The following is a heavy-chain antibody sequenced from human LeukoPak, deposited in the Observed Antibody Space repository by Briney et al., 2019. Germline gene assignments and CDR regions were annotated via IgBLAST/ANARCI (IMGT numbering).Heavy chain of an antibody. J-gene: IGHJ4*02. V-gene: IGHV3-48*03. CDR2: ISSSGSTI. D-gene: IGHD4/OR15-4a*01. CDR3: ASLWSSDY. Sequence: GGSLRLSCAASGFSFSSYEMDWVRQAPGKGLEWVSYISSSGSTIYYADSVKGRFTISRDNAKNSLYLQMNSLRAVDTAVYYCASLWSSDYWGQGTLVTVSS. CDR1: GFSFSSYE.